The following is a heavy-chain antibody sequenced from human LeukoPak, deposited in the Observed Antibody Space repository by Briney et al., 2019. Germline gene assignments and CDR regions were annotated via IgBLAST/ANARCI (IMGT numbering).Heavy chain of an antibody. CDR1: GYSFTSYW. D-gene: IGHD6-6*01. CDR2: IYPGDSDT. V-gene: IGHV5-51*03. Sequence: GESLKISCRGSGYSFTSYWIGWVRQMPGKGLEWMGIIYPGDSDTRYSPSFQGQVTISADKSISTAYLQWGSLKASDTAMYYCARSAGAAPYAFDIWGQGTMVTVSS. J-gene: IGHJ3*02. CDR3: ARSAGAAPYAFDI.